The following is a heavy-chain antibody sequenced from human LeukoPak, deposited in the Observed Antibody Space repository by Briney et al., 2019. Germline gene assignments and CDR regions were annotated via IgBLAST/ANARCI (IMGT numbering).Heavy chain of an antibody. CDR3: ARDGYSHGTTMDV. V-gene: IGHV4-34*01. Sequence: SSETLSLTCAVYGGSFSGYYWSWIRQPPGKGLEWIGEINHSGSTNYNPSLKSRVTISVDTSKNQFSLKLSSVTAADTAVYYCARDGYSHGTTMDVWGKGTTVAVSS. CDR2: INHSGST. D-gene: IGHD5-18*01. J-gene: IGHJ6*03. CDR1: GGSFSGYY.